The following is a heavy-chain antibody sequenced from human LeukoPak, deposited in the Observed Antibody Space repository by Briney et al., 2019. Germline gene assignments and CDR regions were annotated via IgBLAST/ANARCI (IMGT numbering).Heavy chain of an antibody. J-gene: IGHJ4*02. CDR3: AGSRAGTYYFDY. Sequence: GGSLRLSCAASGFTFSSYSMNWVRQAPGKGLEWVSSISSSSSYIYYADSVKGRFTISRDNAKNSLYLQMNSLRAEDTAVYYCAGSRAGTYYFDYWGQGTLVTVSS. V-gene: IGHV3-21*01. CDR2: ISSSSSYI. D-gene: IGHD3-10*01. CDR1: GFTFSSYS.